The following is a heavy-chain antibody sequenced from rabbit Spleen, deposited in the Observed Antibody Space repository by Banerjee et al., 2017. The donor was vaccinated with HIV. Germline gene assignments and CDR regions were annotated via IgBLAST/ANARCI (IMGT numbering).Heavy chain of an antibody. J-gene: IGHJ4*01. CDR1: GFSFSSSYY. CDR2: IYVGSGGGT. Sequence: QEQLVESGGGLVQPEGSLTLTCTASGFSFSSSYYMCWVRQAPGKGLELIACIYVGSGGGTKYASWAKGRFIMSRTSSTKVTLQMTSLTAADTATYFCARDLVAVIGWNFNLWGQGTLVTVS. D-gene: IGHD1-1*01. V-gene: IGHV1S45*01. CDR3: ARDLVAVIGWNFNL.